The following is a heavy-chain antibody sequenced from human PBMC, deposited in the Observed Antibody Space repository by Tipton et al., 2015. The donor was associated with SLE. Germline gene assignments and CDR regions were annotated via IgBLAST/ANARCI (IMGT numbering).Heavy chain of an antibody. V-gene: IGHV4-59*11. J-gene: IGHJ3*02. CDR1: GGSISSHY. CDR2: IYYSGST. D-gene: IGHD3-22*01. CDR3: ARGGYRAFDI. Sequence: TLSLTCTVSGGSISSHYWSWIRQPPGKGLEWIGYIYYSGSTNYNPSLKSRVTISVDTSKNQFSLKLSSMTAADTAVYYCARGGYRAFDIWGQGTMVTVSS.